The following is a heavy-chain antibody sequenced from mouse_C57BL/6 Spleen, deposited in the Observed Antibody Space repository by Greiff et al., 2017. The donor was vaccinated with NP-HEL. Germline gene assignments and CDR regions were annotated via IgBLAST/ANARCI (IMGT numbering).Heavy chain of an antibody. D-gene: IGHD1-1*01. CDR2: IDPETGGT. Sequence: QVQLKESGAELVRPGASVTLSCKASGYTFTDYEMHWVKQTPVHGLEWIGAIDPETGGTAYNQKFKGKAILTADKSSSTAYMELRSLTSEDSAVYYCTGGTTVVAVYYAMDYWGQGTSVTVSS. V-gene: IGHV1-15*01. J-gene: IGHJ4*01. CDR3: TGGTTVVAVYYAMDY. CDR1: GYTFTDYE.